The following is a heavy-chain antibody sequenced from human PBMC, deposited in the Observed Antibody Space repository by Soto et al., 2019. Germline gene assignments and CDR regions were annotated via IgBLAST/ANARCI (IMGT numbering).Heavy chain of an antibody. CDR2: IKSKTDGGTT. V-gene: IGHV3-15*01. Sequence: EVQLVESGGGLVKPGGSLRLSCAASGFTFSNAWMSWVRQAPGKGPEWVGRIKSKTDGGTTDYAAPVKGRFTISRDDSKNTLYLQMNSLKTEDTAVYYCTTLSGSYYDGYFDYWGQGTLVTVSS. CDR3: TTLSGSYYDGYFDY. D-gene: IGHD1-26*01. J-gene: IGHJ4*02. CDR1: GFTFSNAW.